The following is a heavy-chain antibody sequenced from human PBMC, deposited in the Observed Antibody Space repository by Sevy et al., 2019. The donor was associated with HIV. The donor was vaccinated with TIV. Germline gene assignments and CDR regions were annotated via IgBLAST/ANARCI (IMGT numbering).Heavy chain of an antibody. CDR2: IYDSGST. D-gene: IGHD3-3*01. V-gene: IGHV4-31*03. CDR3: ARGFLEWLFPRPFDY. Sequence: SETLSLTCTVSGGSISSGGYFWSWIRQHPGKGLEWIGYIYDSGSTYYNPSLKSRVTLSVDKSKNQLSLKLSSVTAEDTAVYYCARGFLEWLFPRPFDYWGQGTLVTVSS. J-gene: IGHJ4*02. CDR1: GGSISSGGYF.